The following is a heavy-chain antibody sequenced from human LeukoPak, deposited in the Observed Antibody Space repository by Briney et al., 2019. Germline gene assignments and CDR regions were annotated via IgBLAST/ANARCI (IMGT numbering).Heavy chain of an antibody. J-gene: IGHJ4*02. Sequence: NASETLSLTCAVSGASISGSGYYWGWIRQPPGKGLEWIGSIYYSGSTYYNPSLKSRVTISVDTSKNQFSLKLSSVTAADTAVYYCARGAIQLWIDYWGQGTLVTVSS. CDR3: ARGAIQLWIDY. CDR2: IYYSGST. V-gene: IGHV4-39*07. D-gene: IGHD5-18*01. CDR1: GASISGSGYY.